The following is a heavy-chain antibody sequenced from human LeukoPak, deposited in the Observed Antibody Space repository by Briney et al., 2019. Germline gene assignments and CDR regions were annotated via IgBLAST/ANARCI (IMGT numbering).Heavy chain of an antibody. D-gene: IGHD3-22*01. V-gene: IGHV1-46*01. CDR3: ARAQAEVITMNNFDY. CDR1: GYTFTGYY. CDR2: INPSGGST. Sequence: ASVKVSCKASGYTFTGYYMHWVRQAPGQGRQWMGIINPSGGSTSYAQKFQGRVTMTRDTSTSTVYMELSSLRSEDTAVYYCARAQAEVITMNNFDYWGQGTLVTVSS. J-gene: IGHJ4*02.